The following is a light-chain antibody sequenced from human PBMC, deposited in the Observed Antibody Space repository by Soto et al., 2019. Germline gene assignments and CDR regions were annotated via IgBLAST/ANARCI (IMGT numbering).Light chain of an antibody. V-gene: IGKV3-11*01. Sequence: EIELTQSPATLSLSAGERATLSCRASQSVVTYLAWYQHKPGQAPRLLIYDASNRATGIPARFSGSGSGTDFTLSISSLEPEDFAVYYCQQRSTWPLTFGGGTKVEIK. CDR3: QQRSTWPLT. CDR1: QSVVTY. CDR2: DAS. J-gene: IGKJ4*01.